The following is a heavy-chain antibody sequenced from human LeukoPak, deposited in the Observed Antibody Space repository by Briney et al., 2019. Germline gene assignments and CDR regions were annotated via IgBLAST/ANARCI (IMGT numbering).Heavy chain of an antibody. J-gene: IGHJ4*02. CDR1: GGSFSGYY. V-gene: IGHV4-34*01. D-gene: IGHD6-13*01. Sequence: SETLSLTCAVYGGSFSGYYWSWIRQPPGKGLEWIGEINHSGSTNYNPSLKSRVTISVDTSKNQFSLKLSSVNAADTAVYYCARVVIPAAGYYFDYWGQGTLVTVSS. CDR3: ARVVIPAAGYYFDY. CDR2: INHSGST.